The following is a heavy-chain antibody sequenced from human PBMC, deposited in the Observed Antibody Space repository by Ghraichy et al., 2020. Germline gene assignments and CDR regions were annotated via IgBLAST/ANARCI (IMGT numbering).Heavy chain of an antibody. CDR1: GFTFSSYG. CDR3: ARASGYSSNNWFDP. J-gene: IGHJ5*02. D-gene: IGHD6-13*01. CDR2: IWYDGSNK. Sequence: GSLRLSCAASGFTFSSYGMHWVRQAPGKGLEWVAVIWYDGSNKYYADSVKGRFTISKDNSKNTLYLQMNSLRAEDTAVYYCARASGYSSNNWFDPWGQGTLVTVSS. V-gene: IGHV3-33*01.